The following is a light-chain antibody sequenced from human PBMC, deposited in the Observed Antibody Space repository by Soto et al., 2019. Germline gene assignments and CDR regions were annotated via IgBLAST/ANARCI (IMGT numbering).Light chain of an antibody. J-gene: IGLJ3*02. CDR3: QTWGSGIWV. V-gene: IGLV4-69*01. Sequence: QSVLTQSPSASASLGASVKLTCTLSSGHRTYDIACPQQQPDQGPRFLMKLSYDGSHTKGVGLPDRFSGSSSGAERSLTISSLQSEDEAYYFCQTWGSGIWVFGGGTKLTVL. CDR2: LSYDGSH. CDR1: SGHRTYD.